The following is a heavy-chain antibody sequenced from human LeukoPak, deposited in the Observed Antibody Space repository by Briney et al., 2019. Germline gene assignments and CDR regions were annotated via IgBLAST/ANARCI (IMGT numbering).Heavy chain of an antibody. V-gene: IGHV3-21*01. D-gene: IGHD2-8*01. Sequence: GGSLRLSCADSGFTFISYNMNWVRQAPGKGLEWVSSISTTSIYIYYADSVKGRFTISRDNAKNSLYLQMNSLRAEDTAVYYCARGRCTKGEWNYFDYWGQGALVTVSS. CDR1: GFTFISYN. J-gene: IGHJ4*02. CDR3: ARGRCTKGEWNYFDY. CDR2: ISTTSIYI.